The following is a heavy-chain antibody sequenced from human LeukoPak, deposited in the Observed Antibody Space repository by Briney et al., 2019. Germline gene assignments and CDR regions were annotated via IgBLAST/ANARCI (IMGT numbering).Heavy chain of an antibody. CDR2: IYYSRST. V-gene: IGHV4-59*01. Sequence: SETLSLTCTVSGGSISIYYWSWIRQPPGKGLEWIGYIYYSRSTNYNPSLKSRVTISVDTSKNQFSLRRSSVTAADTAVYYCARDASLWGFDYWGQGTLVTVSS. D-gene: IGHD3-16*01. CDR1: GGSISIYY. J-gene: IGHJ4*02. CDR3: ARDASLWGFDY.